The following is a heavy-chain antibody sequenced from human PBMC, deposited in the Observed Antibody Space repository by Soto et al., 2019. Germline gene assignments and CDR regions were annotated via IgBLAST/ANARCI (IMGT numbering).Heavy chain of an antibody. J-gene: IGHJ4*02. CDR1: LGSISSSSSY. CDR3: ASPSYSDFWRRYYRGARFDH. V-gene: IGHV4-39*01. Sequence: SETLSLTCTVSLGSISSSSSYWGWIRQPPGKGLEWIGSIYYSGTTYYNPSLKSRVTISVDTSKNQFSLKLSSVTAADTAVYYCASPSYSDFWRRYYRGARFDHWGQGTLVTVSS. CDR2: IYYSGTT. D-gene: IGHD3-3*01.